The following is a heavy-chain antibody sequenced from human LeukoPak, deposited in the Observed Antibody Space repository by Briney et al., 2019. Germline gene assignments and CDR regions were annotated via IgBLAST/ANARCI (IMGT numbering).Heavy chain of an antibody. J-gene: IGHJ4*02. V-gene: IGHV4-39*01. CDR3: ARLSRLVDY. CDR1: GGSISSSNYY. D-gene: IGHD2-15*01. Sequence: SETLSLTCTVSGGSISSSNYYWGWIRQPPGKGLEWLGSIYYRGTTYYNPSLKSRVTISVDTSKNQFSLKLSSVTAADTAVYYCARLSRLVDYWGQGTLVTVSS. CDR2: IYYRGTT.